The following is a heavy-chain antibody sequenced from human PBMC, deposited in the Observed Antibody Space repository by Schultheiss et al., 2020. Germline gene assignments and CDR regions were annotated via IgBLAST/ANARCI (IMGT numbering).Heavy chain of an antibody. V-gene: IGHV3-48*01. CDR3: SRGVRGRYGFFDY. Sequence: GGSLRLSCAASGFTFSSYWMHWVRQAPGKGLEWVSYISSSGSTIYYADSVKGRFTISRDNSKNTLYLQMNSLRAEDTAVYYCSRGVRGRYGFFDYWGQGTLVTVSS. J-gene: IGHJ4*02. D-gene: IGHD4-17*01. CDR1: GFTFSSYW. CDR2: ISSSGSTI.